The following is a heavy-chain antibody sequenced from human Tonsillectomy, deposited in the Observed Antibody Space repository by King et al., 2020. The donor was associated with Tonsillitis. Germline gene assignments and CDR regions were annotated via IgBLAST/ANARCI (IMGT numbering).Heavy chain of an antibody. CDR1: GGSISSGNYY. Sequence: VQLQESGPGLVKPSQTLSLTCPVSGGSISSGNYYWSWIRQPPGKGLEWIGYIYYSGSTYYSPSLMSRVTMSVDTSKNQFSLRLSSVPAADTAGYYCARAQITMVRGVIISPWGQGTLVTVSS. CDR3: ARAQITMVRGVIISP. V-gene: IGHV4-30-4*01. J-gene: IGHJ5*02. CDR2: IYYSGST. D-gene: IGHD3-10*01.